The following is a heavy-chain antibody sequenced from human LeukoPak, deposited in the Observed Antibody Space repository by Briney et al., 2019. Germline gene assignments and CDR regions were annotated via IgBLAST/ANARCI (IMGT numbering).Heavy chain of an antibody. Sequence: GGSLRLSCEGSGYTFCSYAMHWVRQAPGKGLEYVAAISSDGRITYYANFVKGRFTISRDNSKNTLYLQMGSLRTEDMAVYFCARVSGWYWFDQWGQGTLVTVSS. CDR1: GYTFCSYA. CDR2: ISSDGRIT. V-gene: IGHV3-64*01. CDR3: ARVSGWYWFDQ. J-gene: IGHJ5*02. D-gene: IGHD6-19*01.